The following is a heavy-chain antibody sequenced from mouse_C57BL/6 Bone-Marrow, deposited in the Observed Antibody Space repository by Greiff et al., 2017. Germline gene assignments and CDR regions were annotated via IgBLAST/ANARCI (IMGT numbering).Heavy chain of an antibody. Sequence: QVQLQQSGPELVKPGASVKISCKASGYTFTDYYINWVKQRPGQGLEWIGWIFPGSGSTYYNEKFKGKATLTVDKSSRTAYMLLSSLTSEDSAVYFCARSPFYDDWFAYWGQGTLVTVSA. D-gene: IGHD2-12*01. CDR3: ARSPFYDDWFAY. V-gene: IGHV1-75*01. CDR2: IFPGSGST. J-gene: IGHJ3*01. CDR1: GYTFTDYY.